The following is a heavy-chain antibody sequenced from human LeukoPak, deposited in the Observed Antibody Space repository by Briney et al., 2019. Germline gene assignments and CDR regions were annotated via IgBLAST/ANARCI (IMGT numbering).Heavy chain of an antibody. CDR2: INPNSGGT. V-gene: IGHV1-2*02. CDR1: GYTFTGYY. Sequence: ASVKVSRKASGYTFTGYYMHWVRQAPGQGLEWMGWINPNSGGTNYAQKFQGRVTMTRDTSISTAYMELSRLRSDDTAVYYCARGLTGTTRGLTDYWGQGTLVTVSS. J-gene: IGHJ4*02. CDR3: ARGLTGTTRGLTDY. D-gene: IGHD1-7*01.